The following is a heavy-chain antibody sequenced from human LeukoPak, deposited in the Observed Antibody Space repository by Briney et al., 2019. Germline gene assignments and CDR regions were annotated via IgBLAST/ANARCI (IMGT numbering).Heavy chain of an antibody. CDR2: IVSGSGDI. CDR1: GSTFSSCT. D-gene: IGHD2-15*01. Sequence: PGGSLRLSCAASGSTFSSCTMNWVRQAPGKGLEWVSSIVSGSGDIYYADSVRGRFTISRDNAKNSLYLQMNSLRAEDTAVYYCATAFGGYRAYWGQGTLVTVSS. J-gene: IGHJ4*02. CDR3: ATAFGGYRAY. V-gene: IGHV3-21*01.